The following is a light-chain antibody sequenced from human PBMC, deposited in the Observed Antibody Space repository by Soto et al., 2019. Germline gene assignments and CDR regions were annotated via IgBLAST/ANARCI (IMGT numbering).Light chain of an antibody. CDR3: SSYAGSLLYV. Sequence: QSALTQPPSASGSPGQSVTISCTGTSSDVGGYNYVSWYQQHPGKAPKLMIYEVSKRPSGVPDRFSGSKSGNTASLTVSGLKAEDEADYYCSSYAGSLLYVFGTGTKLTVL. V-gene: IGLV2-8*01. J-gene: IGLJ1*01. CDR2: EVS. CDR1: SSDVGGYNY.